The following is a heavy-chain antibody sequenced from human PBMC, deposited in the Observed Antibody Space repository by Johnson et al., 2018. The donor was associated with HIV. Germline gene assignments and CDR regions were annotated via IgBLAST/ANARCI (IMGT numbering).Heavy chain of an antibody. V-gene: IGHV3-30*04. CDR3: ACLVGTTGRNDGFDI. CDR2: ISYDGSNK. CDR1: EFTFSSYA. J-gene: IGHJ3*02. Sequence: QMLLVESGGGVVQPGRSLRLSCAASEFTFSSYAMHWVRQAPGKGLEWVAVISYDGSNKYYADSVKGRFTISRDNSKNTLYLQMNSLRAEDTAVYYCACLVGTTGRNDGFDIWGQGTMVTVSS. D-gene: IGHD1-26*01.